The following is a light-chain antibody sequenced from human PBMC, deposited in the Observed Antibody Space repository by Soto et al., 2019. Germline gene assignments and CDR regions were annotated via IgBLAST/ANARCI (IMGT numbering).Light chain of an antibody. Sequence: SALTQPASVSGSPGQSITISCTGTSSDVGGYNYVSWYQQHPGKAPKFMIYDVSNRPSGVSNRFSGSKSGNTASLTISGLQAEDEADCYCSSYTTSNTRQIVFGTGTKVTVL. CDR3: SSYTTSNTRQIV. V-gene: IGLV2-14*01. CDR2: DVS. CDR1: SSDVGGYNY. J-gene: IGLJ1*01.